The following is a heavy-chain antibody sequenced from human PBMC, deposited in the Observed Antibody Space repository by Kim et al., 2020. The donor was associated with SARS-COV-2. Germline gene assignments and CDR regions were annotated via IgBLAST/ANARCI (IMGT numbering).Heavy chain of an antibody. Sequence: SETLSLTCTVSGGSISSGGYYWSWIRQHPGKGLEWIGYIYYSGSTYYNPSLKSRVTISVDTSKNQFSLKLSSVTAADTAVYYCARVSPKGAARTFDYWGQGTLVTVSS. CDR3: ARVSPKGAARTFDY. V-gene: IGHV4-31*03. J-gene: IGHJ4*02. CDR2: IYYSGST. CDR1: GGSISSGGYY. D-gene: IGHD6-6*01.